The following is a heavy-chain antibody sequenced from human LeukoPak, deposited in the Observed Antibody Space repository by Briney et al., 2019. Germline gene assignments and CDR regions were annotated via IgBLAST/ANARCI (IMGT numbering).Heavy chain of an antibody. CDR2: ISYDGSNK. D-gene: IGHD1-26*01. V-gene: IGHV3-30*04. CDR1: GFTFSSYA. CDR3: ARGETSGAFDI. J-gene: IGHJ3*02. Sequence: PGGSLRLSCAASGFTFSSYAMHWVRQAPGKGLEWVAVISYDGSNKYYADSVKGRFTISRDNSKNTLYLQMNSLRAEDTAVYYCARGETSGAFDIWGQGTMVTVSS.